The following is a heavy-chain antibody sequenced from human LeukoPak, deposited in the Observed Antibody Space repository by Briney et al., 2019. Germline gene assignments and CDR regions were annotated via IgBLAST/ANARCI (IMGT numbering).Heavy chain of an antibody. CDR2: IYSGGST. Sequence: PGGSLRLSCAASGLTDSGNYMSWVRQAPGKGLEWVSLIYSGGSTYYADSVKGRFTISRDNSKNTLYLQMNSLRVEDTAVHYCARDQGRFSSGAFDIWGQGTMVTVSS. V-gene: IGHV3-53*05. CDR3: ARDQGRFSSGAFDI. J-gene: IGHJ3*02. D-gene: IGHD6-25*01. CDR1: GLTDSGNY.